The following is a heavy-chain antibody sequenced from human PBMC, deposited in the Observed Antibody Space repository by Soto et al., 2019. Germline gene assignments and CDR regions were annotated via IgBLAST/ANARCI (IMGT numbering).Heavy chain of an antibody. CDR1: GFTFSSYS. Sequence: EVQLVESGGGLVKPGGSLRLSCAASGFTFSSYSMNWVRQSPGKGLEWASSISSSSSYIYYADSVKGRFTSSRDNAKNSLYLQMNSLRAEDTAVYYCARDPFNSGWYFGWFDPWGQGTLVTVSS. CDR3: ARDPFNSGWYFGWFDP. V-gene: IGHV3-21*01. D-gene: IGHD6-19*01. CDR2: ISSSSSYI. J-gene: IGHJ5*02.